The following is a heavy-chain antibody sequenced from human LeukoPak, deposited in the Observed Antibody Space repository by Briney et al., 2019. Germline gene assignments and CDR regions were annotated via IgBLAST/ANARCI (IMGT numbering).Heavy chain of an antibody. Sequence: GGSLRLSCAASGFTFSSYSMNWVRQAPGKGLEWVSSISSSSSYIYYADSVKGRFTISRDNAKNSLYLQMNSLRDEDTAVYYCARRSYGDYRHFDYWGQGTLVTVSS. CDR2: ISSSSSYI. D-gene: IGHD4-17*01. CDR1: GFTFSSYS. CDR3: ARRSYGDYRHFDY. V-gene: IGHV3-21*01. J-gene: IGHJ4*02.